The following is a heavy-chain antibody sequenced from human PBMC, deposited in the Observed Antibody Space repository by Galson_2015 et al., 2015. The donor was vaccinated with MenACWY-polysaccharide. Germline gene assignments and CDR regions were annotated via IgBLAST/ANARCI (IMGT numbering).Heavy chain of an antibody. D-gene: IGHD1-14*01. Sequence: ETLSLTCTVSGGSISSTSYYWGWIRQPPGKGLEWIGTIYYSGSSYYNPSLRSRVTISVDTSKNQFSLRLSSVTAADTAVYYCARYVGTGHYFDYWGQGTLVTVSS. CDR2: IYYSGSS. CDR1: GGSISSTSYY. CDR3: ARYVGTGHYFDY. J-gene: IGHJ4*02. V-gene: IGHV4-39*01.